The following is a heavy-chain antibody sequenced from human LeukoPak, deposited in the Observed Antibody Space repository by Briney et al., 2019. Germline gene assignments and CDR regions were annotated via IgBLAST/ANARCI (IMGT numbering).Heavy chain of an antibody. D-gene: IGHD5-18*01. CDR1: GGSFSGCY. CDR3: ARVSPFHTAMVRGWFDP. V-gene: IGHV4-34*01. J-gene: IGHJ5*02. Sequence: SETLSLTCAVYGGSFSGCYWSWIRQPPGKGLEWIGEINHSGSTNYNPSLKSRVTISVDTSKNQFSLKLSSVTAADTAVYYCARVSPFHTAMVRGWFDPWGQGTLVTVSS. CDR2: INHSGST.